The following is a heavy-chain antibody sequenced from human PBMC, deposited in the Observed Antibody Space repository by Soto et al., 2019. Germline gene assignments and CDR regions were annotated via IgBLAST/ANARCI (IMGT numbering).Heavy chain of an antibody. CDR2: IYYSGST. CDR1: GGSVNSDNFY. Sequence: SETLSLTCTVSGGSVNSDNFYWSWIRQPPGKGLEWIGYIYYSGSTYYNPSLKSRVTISVDTSKNQFSLKLSSVTAADTAVYYCASLSRRGDYGMDVWGQGTTVTVSS. V-gene: IGHV4-31*03. CDR3: ASLSRRGDYGMDV. J-gene: IGHJ6*02.